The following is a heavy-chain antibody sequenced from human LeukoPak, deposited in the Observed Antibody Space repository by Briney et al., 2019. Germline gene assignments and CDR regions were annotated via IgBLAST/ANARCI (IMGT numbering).Heavy chain of an antibody. J-gene: IGHJ4*02. CDR3: ASHGSVDTAMARFDY. CDR2: INHSGST. V-gene: IGHV4-34*01. CDR1: GGSFSGYY. Sequence: PSETLSLTCAVYGGSFSGYYWSWIRQPPGKGLEWIGEINHSGSTNYNPSLKSRVTISVNTSKNQFSLKLSSVTAADTAVYCCASHGSVDTAMARFDYWGQGTLVTVSS. D-gene: IGHD5-18*01.